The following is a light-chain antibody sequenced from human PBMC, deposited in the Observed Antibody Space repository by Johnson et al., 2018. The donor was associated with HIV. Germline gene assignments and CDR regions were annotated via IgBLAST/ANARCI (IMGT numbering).Light chain of an antibody. CDR1: YSNIGNNY. CDR2: DTI. Sequence: QSVLTQSPSVSAAPGQKVTISCSGSYSNIGNNYVSWYQQLPGTAPRLVIYDTIKRHSGIPDRFSGSKSGTSATLGITGLQTGDEADYYCGTWDSSLNAYVFGAATKVAVL. J-gene: IGLJ1*01. CDR3: GTWDSSLNAYV. V-gene: IGLV1-51*01.